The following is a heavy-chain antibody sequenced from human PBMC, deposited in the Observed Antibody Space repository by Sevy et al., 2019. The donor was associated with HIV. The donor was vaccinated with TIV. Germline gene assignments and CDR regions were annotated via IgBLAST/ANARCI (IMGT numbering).Heavy chain of an antibody. CDR1: GFTFGDYA. Sequence: GGSLRLSCTASGFTFGDYAMSWFRQAPGKGLEWVGFISRKAYGGQTAYAASVKGKFTISRDDSKSIAYMQMNSLKTEDTAAYYCTRVGSSGYYYRVDAFDIWGQGTMVTVSS. CDR2: ISRKAYGGQT. D-gene: IGHD3-22*01. V-gene: IGHV3-49*03. J-gene: IGHJ3*02. CDR3: TRVGSSGYYYRVDAFDI.